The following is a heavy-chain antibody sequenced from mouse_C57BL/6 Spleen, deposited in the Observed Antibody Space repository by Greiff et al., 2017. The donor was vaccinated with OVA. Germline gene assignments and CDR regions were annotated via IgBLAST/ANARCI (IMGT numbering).Heavy chain of an antibody. V-gene: IGHV1-59*01. D-gene: IGHD2-4*01. Sequence: VQLQQPGAELVRPGTSVKLSCKASGYTFTSYWMHWVKQRPGQGLEWIGVIDPSDSYTNYNQKFKGKATLTVDTSSSTAYMQLSSLTSEDSAVYYCARGGSYYDSFYYFDYWGQGTTLTVPS. CDR3: ARGGSYYDSFYYFDY. CDR1: GYTFTSYW. J-gene: IGHJ2*01. CDR2: IDPSDSYT.